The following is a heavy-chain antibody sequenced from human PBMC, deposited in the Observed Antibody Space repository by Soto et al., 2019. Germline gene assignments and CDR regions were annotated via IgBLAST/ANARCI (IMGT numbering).Heavy chain of an antibody. V-gene: IGHV4-39*01. CDR2: LYSGST. CDR1: GVSISSKNFY. Sequence: SETLSLTCTVSGVSISSKNFYWGWIRQSPGKGLEWIGTLYSGSTFSSLSLKNRVTISVDTSKNHVSLKLRSVTAADTAIYYCATTRGIAVGGSFDYWGQGIQVTVSS. J-gene: IGHJ4*02. CDR3: ATTRGIAVGGSFDY. D-gene: IGHD6-19*01.